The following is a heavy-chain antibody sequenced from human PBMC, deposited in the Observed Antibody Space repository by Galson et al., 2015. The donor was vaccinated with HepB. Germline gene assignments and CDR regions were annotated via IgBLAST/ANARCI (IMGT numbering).Heavy chain of an antibody. D-gene: IGHD3-10*01. CDR1: GGSIGSSSYY. CDR3: ARDDYYGSGSYYKGHAFDI. Sequence: SETLSLTCTVSGGSIGSSSYYWGWIRQPPGKGLEWIGSIYYSGSTYYNPSLKSRVTISVDTSKNQFSLKLSSVTAADTAVYYCARDDYYGSGSYYKGHAFDIWGQGTMVTVSS. V-gene: IGHV4-39*07. CDR2: IYYSGST. J-gene: IGHJ3*02.